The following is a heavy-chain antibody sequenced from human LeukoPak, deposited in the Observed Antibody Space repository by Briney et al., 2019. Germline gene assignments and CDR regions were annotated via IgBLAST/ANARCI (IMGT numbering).Heavy chain of an antibody. J-gene: IGHJ4*02. CDR3: ARGRVYNGYDPFDY. CDR1: GFTLSSYN. CDR2: ISSSSSYI. Sequence: GGSLRLSCAASGFTLSSYNMNWVRQAPGKGLEWVSFISSSSSYIQYADSMKGRFTISRDNAKNSLYLQTNSLRAEDTAVYYCARGRVYNGYDPFDYWGQGTLVTVSS. D-gene: IGHD5-12*01. V-gene: IGHV3-21*01.